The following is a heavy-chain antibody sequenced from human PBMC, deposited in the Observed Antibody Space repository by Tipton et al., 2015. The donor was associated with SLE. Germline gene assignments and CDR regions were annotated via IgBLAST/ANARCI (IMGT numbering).Heavy chain of an antibody. CDR3: ARERSYGDPSYYYGMDV. Sequence: QSGAEVKKPGASVKVSCKASGYTFTSYYMHWVRQAPGQGLEWMGIINPSGGSTSYAQKFQGRVTMTRDTSTSTVYMELSSLRSEDTAVYYCARERSYGDPSYYYGMDVWGQGTTVTVSS. D-gene: IGHD4-17*01. V-gene: IGHV1-46*03. CDR1: GYTFTSYY. CDR2: INPSGGST. J-gene: IGHJ6*02.